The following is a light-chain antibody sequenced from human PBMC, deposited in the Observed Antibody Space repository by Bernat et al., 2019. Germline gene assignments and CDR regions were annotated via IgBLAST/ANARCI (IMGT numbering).Light chain of an antibody. V-gene: IGLV6-57*04. J-gene: IGLJ3*02. CDR1: SGSIASNY. Sequence: NFMLTQPHSVSESPGKTVAISCTRSSGSIASNYVRWYQQRPGSAPTTVIYEYNKRPSGVPDRFSRSIDSPSNSASLTISGLKTEDEAEYYCHSYDSSNQVFGGGTKVTVL. CDR2: EYN. CDR3: HSYDSSNQV.